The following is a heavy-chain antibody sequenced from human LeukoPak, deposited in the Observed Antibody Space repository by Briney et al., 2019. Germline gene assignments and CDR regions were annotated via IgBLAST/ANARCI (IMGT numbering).Heavy chain of an antibody. J-gene: IGHJ4*02. V-gene: IGHV1-2*06. Sequence: ASVKVSCKASGYTFTDYYMHWIRQAPGQGLEWMGRINLNSGVTNYAQNFQGRVTMTRDTSISTAYMELSRLRSDDTAVYYCARETGGSSLIYFDYWGQGTLVTVSS. CDR1: GYTFTDYY. CDR2: INLNSGVT. D-gene: IGHD1-26*01. CDR3: ARETGGSSLIYFDY.